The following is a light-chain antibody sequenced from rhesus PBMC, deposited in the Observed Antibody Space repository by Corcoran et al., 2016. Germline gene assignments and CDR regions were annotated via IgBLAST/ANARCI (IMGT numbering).Light chain of an antibody. Sequence: QVILTQSPASLSLSPGERATLSCRASQSVSSYLAWYQQKPGQAPQLLIYGASRRATGIPDRFSGSGAWTECTLTISSLEAEDFGVYYCQKYSSPPLTFGGGTKVEVK. CDR2: GAS. J-gene: IGKJ4*01. CDR3: QKYSSPPLT. V-gene: IGKV3-53*02. CDR1: QSVSSY.